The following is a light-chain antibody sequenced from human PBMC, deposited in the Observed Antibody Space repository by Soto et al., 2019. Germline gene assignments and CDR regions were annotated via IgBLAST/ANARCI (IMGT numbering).Light chain of an antibody. CDR3: SSYTSSSTRL. J-gene: IGLJ2*01. CDR2: EVS. CDR1: SSDVGGYNY. V-gene: IGLV2-14*01. Sequence: QSALTQPASVSGSPGQSITISCTGTSSDVGGYNYVSWYQQHPGKAPKLMIYEVSNRPSGVSNRFSGSKSDNTASLTISGLQAEDEADYYCSSYTSSSTRLFGGGTKLPVL.